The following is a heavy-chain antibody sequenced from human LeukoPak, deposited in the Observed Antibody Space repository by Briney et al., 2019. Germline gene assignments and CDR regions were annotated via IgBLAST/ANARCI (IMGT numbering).Heavy chain of an antibody. V-gene: IGHV3-30*18. CDR2: ISYDGSNK. CDR3: AKFIAAAGDAFDI. CDR1: GFTLSSYG. D-gene: IGHD6-13*01. J-gene: IGHJ3*02. Sequence: TGGSLRLSCAASGFTLSSYGMHWVRQAPGKGLEWVAVISYDGSNKYYADSVKGRFTISRDNSKNTLYLQMNSLRAEDTAVYYCAKFIAAAGDAFDIWGQGTMVTVSS.